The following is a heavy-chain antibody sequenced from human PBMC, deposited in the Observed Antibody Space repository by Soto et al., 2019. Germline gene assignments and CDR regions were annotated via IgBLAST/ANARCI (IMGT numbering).Heavy chain of an antibody. J-gene: IGHJ6*02. CDR2: ISGSGYAT. D-gene: IGHD4-17*01. V-gene: IGHV3-23*01. CDR3: AKEETVLVNYYYCCGMDV. Sequence: EVQLLESGGGLVQPGGSLRLSCAASGFTFSSYAMSWVRQAPGMGLEWVSVISGSGYATYYADSVKGRFTVSRDNSNNTVYLQMNSLRAEYTSVYYCAKEETVLVNYYYCCGMDVWGQGTTVTVCS. CDR1: GFTFSSYA.